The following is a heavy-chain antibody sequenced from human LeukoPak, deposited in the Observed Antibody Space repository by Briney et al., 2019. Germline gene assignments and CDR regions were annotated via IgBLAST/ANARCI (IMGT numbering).Heavy chain of an antibody. D-gene: IGHD3-22*01. V-gene: IGHV4-59*01. CDR1: GVSTSNYY. CDR3: ARVNPYQSSTYYYDT. CDR2: ISYSGST. J-gene: IGHJ5*02. Sequence: SETLSLTCTVSGVSTSNYYWHWIRQPPGKGLEWIGNISYSGSTNYHPSLKSRVTISLDTSNNQFSLKLSSVTAADTAVYYCARVNPYQSSTYYYDTWGQGTLVTVSS.